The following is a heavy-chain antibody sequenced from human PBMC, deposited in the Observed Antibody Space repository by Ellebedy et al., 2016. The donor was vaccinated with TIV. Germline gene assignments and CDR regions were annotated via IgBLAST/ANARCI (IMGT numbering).Heavy chain of an antibody. CDR3: ARAMTLRLGELSLDY. CDR2: INPSGGST. D-gene: IGHD3-16*02. CDR1: GYTFTGYY. J-gene: IGHJ4*02. V-gene: IGHV1-46*01. Sequence: ASVKVSXXASGYTFTGYYMHWVRQAPGQGLEWMGIINPSGGSTSYAQKFQGRVTMTRDTSTSTVYMELSSLRSEDTAVYYCARAMTLRLGELSLDYWGQGTLVTVSS.